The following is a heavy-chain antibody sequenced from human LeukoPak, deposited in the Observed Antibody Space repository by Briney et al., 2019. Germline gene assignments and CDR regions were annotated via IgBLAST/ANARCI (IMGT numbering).Heavy chain of an antibody. CDR3: ARSIAVAGRIQLFDY. Sequence: PGGSLTLSCAPSGFTFSSYAMHWVRQAPEKGLEYVSAISSNGGSTHYANSVKGRFTISKHNSTNTLYLQMGSLRAEDMAVYYCARSIAVAGRIQLFDYWGQGTLVTVSS. V-gene: IGHV3-64*01. D-gene: IGHD6-19*01. CDR2: ISSNGGST. J-gene: IGHJ4*02. CDR1: GFTFSSYA.